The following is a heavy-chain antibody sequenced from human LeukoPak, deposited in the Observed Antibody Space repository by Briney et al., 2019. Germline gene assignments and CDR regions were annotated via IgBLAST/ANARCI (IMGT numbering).Heavy chain of an antibody. Sequence: GGSLRLSCAASGFTFSSYEMNWVRQAPGKGLEWISHSNEGATIIYYGDSVKGRFTISRDNAKNSLYLQMSNLKAEDTAVYYCARDRRPWAAAGSPGYWGQGTLVTVSS. D-gene: IGHD6-13*01. J-gene: IGHJ4*02. V-gene: IGHV3-48*03. CDR2: SNEGATII. CDR3: ARDRRPWAAAGSPGY. CDR1: GFTFSSYE.